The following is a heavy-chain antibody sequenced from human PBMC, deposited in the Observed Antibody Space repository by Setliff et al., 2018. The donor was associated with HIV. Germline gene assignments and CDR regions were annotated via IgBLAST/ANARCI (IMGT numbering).Heavy chain of an antibody. J-gene: IGHJ4*02. Sequence: GGSLRLSCAASGITFSSYAMSWVRQAPGKGLEWVSGISGSGGSTYYADSVKGRFTISRDNSKNTLYLQMNSLRAGDTAVYYCAKDPRGYKYGFPDFDYWGQGTLVTVSS. CDR1: GITFSSYA. D-gene: IGHD5-18*01. CDR3: AKDPRGYKYGFPDFDY. V-gene: IGHV3-23*01. CDR2: ISGSGGST.